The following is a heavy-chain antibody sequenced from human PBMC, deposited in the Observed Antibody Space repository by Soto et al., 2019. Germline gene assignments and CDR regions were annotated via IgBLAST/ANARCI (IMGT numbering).Heavy chain of an antibody. V-gene: IGHV3-23*01. J-gene: IGHJ4*02. D-gene: IGHD3-3*01. CDR2: ISGSSATT. CDR3: AKRMRPNGFYAFEY. CDR1: GFTFSSYA. Sequence: PGGSLRLSCAASGFTFSSYAMSWVRQAPGKGLEWVSAISGSSATTLYADSVKGRFTISRDNSKNTLYLDMNSLRAEDTAVYYWAKRMRPNGFYAFEYWGQGTLVTVSS.